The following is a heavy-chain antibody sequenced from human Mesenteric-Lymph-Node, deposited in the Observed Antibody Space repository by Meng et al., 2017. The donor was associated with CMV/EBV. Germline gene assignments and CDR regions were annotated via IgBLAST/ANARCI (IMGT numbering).Heavy chain of an antibody. CDR3: ARGPEALAAAAAYRYFDS. CDR2: IYYSGST. Sequence: VRSSSDYWGWIRQPPGKGLEWIASIYYSGSTYYKPSLKSRVTISVDTSRNQFSLKVSSVTAADTAVYYCARGPEALAAAAAYRYFDSWGQGTLVTVSS. V-gene: IGHV4-39*02. D-gene: IGHD6-25*01. CDR1: VRSSSDY. J-gene: IGHJ4*02.